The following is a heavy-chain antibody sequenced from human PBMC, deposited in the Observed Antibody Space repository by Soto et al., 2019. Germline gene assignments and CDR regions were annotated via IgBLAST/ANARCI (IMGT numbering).Heavy chain of an antibody. CDR1: GVPITDSY. CDR3: ARENTPEMTRGWFAP. D-gene: IGHD3-10*01. J-gene: IGHJ5*02. Sequence: QAQLQVSGPGLVKPAESLSLICNLSGVPITDSYWSWIRQSPGKGLEWIGRVHAGGSFNYNPSLRRRAAISVDTSKSQVSLRLTSVTAADTAVYFCARENTPEMTRGWFAPWGQGTLVTVSS. V-gene: IGHV4-4*07. CDR2: VHAGGSF.